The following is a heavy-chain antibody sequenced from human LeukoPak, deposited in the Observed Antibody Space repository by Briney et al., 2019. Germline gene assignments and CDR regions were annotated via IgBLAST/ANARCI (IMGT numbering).Heavy chain of an antibody. CDR3: ARCGSLSATISQPKYYYYYYMDV. Sequence: PSETLSLTCAVYGGSFSGYYWSWIRQPPGKGLEWIGEINHSGSTNYNPSLKSRVTISVDTSKNQFSLKLSSVTAADTAVYYCARCGSLSATISQPKYYYYYYMDVWGKGATVTVSS. J-gene: IGHJ6*03. CDR1: GGSFSGYY. D-gene: IGHD5-12*01. V-gene: IGHV4-34*01. CDR2: INHSGST.